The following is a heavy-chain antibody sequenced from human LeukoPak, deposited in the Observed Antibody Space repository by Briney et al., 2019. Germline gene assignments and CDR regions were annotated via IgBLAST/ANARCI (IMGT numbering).Heavy chain of an antibody. V-gene: IGHV4-34*01. Sequence: SETLSLTCTVSGGSISSYYWSWIRQPPGKGLEWIGEINHSGSTNYNPSLKSRVTISVDTSKNQFSLKLSSVTAADTAVYYCARARSGNSSDDYWGQGTLVTVSS. CDR2: INHSGST. J-gene: IGHJ4*01. CDR3: ARARSGNSSDDY. CDR1: GGSISSYY. D-gene: IGHD4-23*01.